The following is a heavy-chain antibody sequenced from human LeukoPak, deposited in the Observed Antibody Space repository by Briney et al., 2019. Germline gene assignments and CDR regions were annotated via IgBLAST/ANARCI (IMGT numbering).Heavy chain of an antibody. CDR3: AKGWSGMDV. J-gene: IGHJ6*02. CDR1: RFTFSSYG. V-gene: IGHV3-30*18. CDR2: ISYDGSNK. Sequence: GGSLRLSCAASRFTFSSYGMHWVRQAPGKGLEWVAVISYDGSNKYYADSVKGRFTISRDNSKNTLYLQMNSLRAEDTAVYYCAKGWSGMDVWGQGTTVTVSS.